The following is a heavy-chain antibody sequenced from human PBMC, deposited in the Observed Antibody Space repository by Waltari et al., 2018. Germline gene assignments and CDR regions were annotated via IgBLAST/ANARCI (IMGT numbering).Heavy chain of an antibody. D-gene: IGHD1-26*01. CDR2: SRNKAQGYIT. CDR1: GFTFSDHY. Sequence: EVQLVESGGGLVQPGGSLRLSCAISGFTFSDHYIDWVRQAPGKGREWGGRSRNKAQGYITEYAASVKGRFIISRDDSKNSLYLQMDSLKTEDTAMYYCSSRHSGSSDYWGQGTLVTVSS. V-gene: IGHV3-72*01. J-gene: IGHJ4*02. CDR3: SSRHSGSSDY.